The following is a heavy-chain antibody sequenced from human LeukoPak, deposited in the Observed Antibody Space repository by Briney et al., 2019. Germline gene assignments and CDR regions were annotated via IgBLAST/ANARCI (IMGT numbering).Heavy chain of an antibody. D-gene: IGHD3-10*01. J-gene: IGHJ6*02. V-gene: IGHV1-3*01. CDR1: GYTCTSYA. CDR2: INAGNGNT. Sequence: ASVKVSCKASGYTCTSYAMHWVRQAPGQRLEWMGWINAGNGNTKYSQKFQGRVTITRDTPASTAYMELSSLRSEDTAVYYCARDHITMVRGVYYYGMDVWGQGTTVTVSS. CDR3: ARDHITMVRGVYYYGMDV.